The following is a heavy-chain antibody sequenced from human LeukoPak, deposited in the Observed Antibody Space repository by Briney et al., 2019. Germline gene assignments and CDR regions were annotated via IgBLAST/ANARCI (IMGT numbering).Heavy chain of an antibody. V-gene: IGHV1-69*04. CDR3: ATGGSVVVNPLFDY. Sequence: SVKVSSKASGGTFSSYAISWVRQAPGQGLEWMGRIIPILGIANYAQKFQGRVTITADKSTSTAYMELSSLRSEDTAVYYCATGGSVVVNPLFDYWGQGTLVTVSS. CDR1: GGTFSSYA. J-gene: IGHJ4*02. D-gene: IGHD3-22*01. CDR2: IIPILGIA.